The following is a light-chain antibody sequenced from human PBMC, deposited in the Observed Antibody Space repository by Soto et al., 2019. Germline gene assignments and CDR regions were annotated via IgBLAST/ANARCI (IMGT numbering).Light chain of an antibody. V-gene: IGKV1-39*01. CDR1: QTISSY. CDR3: HQSYITPLT. CDR2: AAS. Sequence: DIQMTQSPSSLYASVGDRVTIACRASQTISSYLNWYQQKPGKAPKLLIYAASSLQSGVPSRFSGSRSGTDFTLNISSLQPEDFTTYYCHQSYITPLTFGQGTKVEIK. J-gene: IGKJ1*01.